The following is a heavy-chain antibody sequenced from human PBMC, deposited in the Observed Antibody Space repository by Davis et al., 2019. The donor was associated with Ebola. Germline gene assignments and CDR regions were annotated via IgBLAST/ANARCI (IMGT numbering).Heavy chain of an antibody. CDR3: ARTSRRVRSSTNGYYYYYYGMDV. CDR1: GGSISSYY. CDR2: IYYSGST. D-gene: IGHD2-2*01. J-gene: IGHJ6*02. V-gene: IGHV4-59*01. Sequence: MPSETLSLTCTVSGGSISSYYWSWIRQPPGKGLEWIGYIYYSGSTNYNPSLKSRVTISVDTSKNQFSLKLSSVTAADTAVYYCARTSRRVRSSTNGYYYYYYGMDVWGQGTTVTVPS.